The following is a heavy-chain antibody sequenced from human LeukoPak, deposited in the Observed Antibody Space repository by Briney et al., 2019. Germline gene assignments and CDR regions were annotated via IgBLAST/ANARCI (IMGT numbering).Heavy chain of an antibody. CDR1: GYTFSSYG. CDR3: ARDPAMVRGVIIRWFDP. CDR2: ISVYNGNT. V-gene: IGHV1-18*01. Sequence: ASVKVSCKASGYTFSSYGISWVRQAPGQGLEWMGWISVYNGNTKYAQKFQGRVTMTTDTSTSTAYMELRSLRSDDTAVYYCARDPAMVRGVIIRWFDPWGQGTLVTVSS. J-gene: IGHJ5*02. D-gene: IGHD3-10*01.